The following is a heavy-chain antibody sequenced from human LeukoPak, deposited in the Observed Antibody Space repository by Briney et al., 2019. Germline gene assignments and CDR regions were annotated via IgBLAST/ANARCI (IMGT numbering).Heavy chain of an antibody. Sequence: GVSLRLSCAACGFTFSSYAMRWVRQAPGKGLEWVSYIIGSGGSTYYADSVKGRFTISRDNSKNTLYLQMNSLRAEDTAVYYCAKVAGEEAFDIWGQGTMVTVSS. CDR2: IIGSGGST. V-gene: IGHV3-23*01. D-gene: IGHD6-19*01. CDR1: GFTFSSYA. J-gene: IGHJ3*02. CDR3: AKVAGEEAFDI.